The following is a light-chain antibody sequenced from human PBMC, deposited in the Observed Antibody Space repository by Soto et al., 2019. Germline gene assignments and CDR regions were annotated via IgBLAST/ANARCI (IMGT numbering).Light chain of an antibody. CDR3: LQYNNWPPFT. CDR2: DAS. CDR1: QNVNNK. V-gene: IGKV3-15*01. J-gene: IGKJ3*01. Sequence: EIVMTQSPATLSVSPGEGATLSCRASQNVNNKLAWYQQKPGQPPGLLIYDASTRATGIPARFSGSGSGTEFTLNIDSLQSEDLAVYYCLQYNNWPPFTFGPGTKVDIK.